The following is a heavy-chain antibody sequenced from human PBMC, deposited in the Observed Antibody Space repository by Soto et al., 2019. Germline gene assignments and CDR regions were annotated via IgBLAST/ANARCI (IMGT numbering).Heavy chain of an antibody. CDR1: GYSFTGYY. CDR3: ARGHYGAGGYPFPYFDY. CDR2: INPDSGAT. V-gene: IGHV1-2*02. D-gene: IGHD2-8*02. J-gene: IGHJ4*02. Sequence: HEHLVQSGAEVKRPGASLKVSCKASGYSFTGYYIHWVRQAPGQGLEWMGWINPDSGATNYAQNFQGRVTLTSDTSISTAPMDLTSLTSDDTAVYYCARGHYGAGGYPFPYFDYWGQGTLVIVSS.